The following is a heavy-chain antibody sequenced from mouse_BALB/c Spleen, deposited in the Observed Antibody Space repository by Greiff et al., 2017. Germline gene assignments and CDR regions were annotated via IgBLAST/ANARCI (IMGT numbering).Heavy chain of an antibody. V-gene: IGHV5-17*02. J-gene: IGHJ4*01. CDR3: AREGLRRAMDY. Sequence: EVKLVESGGGLVQPGGSRKLSCAASGFTFSSFGMHWVRQAPEKGLEWVAYISSGSSTIYYADTVKGRFTISRDNPKNTLFLQMTSLRSEDTAMYYCAREGLRRAMDYWGQGTSVTVSS. D-gene: IGHD2-4*01. CDR1: GFTFSSFG. CDR2: ISSGSSTI.